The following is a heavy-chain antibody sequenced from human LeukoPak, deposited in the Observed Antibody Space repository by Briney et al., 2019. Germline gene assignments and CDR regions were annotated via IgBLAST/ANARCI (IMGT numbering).Heavy chain of an antibody. J-gene: IGHJ4*02. CDR3: ARHTISDY. CDR2: IDPSDSYT. Sequence: GESLKISCKGSGYSFSSYWINWVRQMPGKGLEWMGRIDPSDSYTNYNPSFQGHVTISADKSISTTYLQWSSLMASDTAMYYCARHTISDYWGQGTQVTVSS. D-gene: IGHD3-10*01. V-gene: IGHV5-10-1*01. CDR1: GYSFSSYW.